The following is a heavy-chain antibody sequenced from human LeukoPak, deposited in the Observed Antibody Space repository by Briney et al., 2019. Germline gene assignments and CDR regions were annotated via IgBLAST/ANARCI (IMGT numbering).Heavy chain of an antibody. V-gene: IGHV3-23*01. CDR2: ISGSGGST. CDR3: AKARIAAALFDY. D-gene: IGHD6-13*01. Sequence: GGSLRLSCAASRFTFSSSAMSWVRQAPGKGLEWVSAISGSGGSTYYADSVKGRFTISRDNSKNTLYLQMNSLRAEDTAVYYCAKARIAAALFDYWGQGTLVTVSS. CDR1: RFTFSSSA. J-gene: IGHJ4*02.